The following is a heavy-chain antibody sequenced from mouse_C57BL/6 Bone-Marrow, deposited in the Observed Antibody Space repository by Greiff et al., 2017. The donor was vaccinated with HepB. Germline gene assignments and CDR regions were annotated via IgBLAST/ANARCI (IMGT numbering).Heavy chain of an antibody. CDR3: AREVGGVTTVVAKGYFDY. D-gene: IGHD1-1*01. J-gene: IGHJ2*01. Sequence: EVKLVESGGGLVKPGGSLKLSCAASGFTFSSYAMSWVRQTPEKRLEWVATISDGGSYTYYPDNVKGRFTISRDNAKNNLYLQMSHLKSEDTAMYYCAREVGGVTTVVAKGYFDYWGQGTTLTVSS. CDR1: GFTFSSYA. CDR2: ISDGGSYT. V-gene: IGHV5-4*01.